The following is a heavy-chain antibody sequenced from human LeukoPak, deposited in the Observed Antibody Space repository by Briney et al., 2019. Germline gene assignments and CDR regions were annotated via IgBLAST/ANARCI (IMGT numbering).Heavy chain of an antibody. J-gene: IGHJ3*02. CDR3: ASTTGLTVVTTDAFDI. CDR1: RFTFSSYA. CDR2: ISSSGGYT. V-gene: IGHV3-23*01. Sequence: GGSLRLSCAASRFTFSSYAMSWVRQAPGKGLEWVSTISSSGGYTYYADSVKGRFTISRDNSKNTLYLQMNSLRAEDTAVYYCASTTGLTVVTTDAFDIWGQGTMVTVSS. D-gene: IGHD4-23*01.